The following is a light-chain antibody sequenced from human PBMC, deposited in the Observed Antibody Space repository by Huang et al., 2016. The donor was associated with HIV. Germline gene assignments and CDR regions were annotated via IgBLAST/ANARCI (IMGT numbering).Light chain of an antibody. CDR1: QDISNF. CDR3: QKYDSAPRT. J-gene: IGKJ1*01. V-gene: IGKV1-27*01. Sequence: DIQMTQSPSSLSASVGERVTITCRASQDISNFLAWYQQKPGGVPKLLINAVSTLQSGVPSRFSGSGSGTYFTLTISRLQPEDVALYFCQKYDSAPRTFGQGTKVEIK. CDR2: AVS.